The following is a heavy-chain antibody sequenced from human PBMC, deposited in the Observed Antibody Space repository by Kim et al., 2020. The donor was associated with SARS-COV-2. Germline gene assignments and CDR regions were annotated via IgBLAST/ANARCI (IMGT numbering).Heavy chain of an antibody. CDR1: GYTFTSYG. CDR2: ISAYNGNT. J-gene: IGHJ6*02. V-gene: IGHV1-18*01. D-gene: IGHD4-17*01. Sequence: ASVKVSCKASGYTFTSYGISWVRQAPGQGLEWMGWISAYNGNTNYAQKLQGRVTLTTDTSTSTAYMELRSLRSDDTAVYYCARASTVTTEFYYYYGMDVWGQGTTVTVSS. CDR3: ARASTVTTEFYYYYGMDV.